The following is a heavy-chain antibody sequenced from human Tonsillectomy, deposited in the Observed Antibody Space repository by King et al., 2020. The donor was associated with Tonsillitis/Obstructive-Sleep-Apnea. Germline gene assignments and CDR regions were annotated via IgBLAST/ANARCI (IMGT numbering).Heavy chain of an antibody. CDR2: IKRDGSEK. D-gene: IGHD5-18*01. V-gene: IGHV3-7*03. J-gene: IGHJ3*02. Sequence: VQLVESGGDLVQPGGSLRLSCAASGFTFSSFWMSWVRQAPGKGLEWVANIKRDGSEKYYVDSVKGRFTISRDNAKNSLDLQKNSLRAEDTAVYYCARVGTAMLTKLTICGQGTLVPVCS. CDR3: ARVGTAMLTKLTI. CDR1: GFTFSSFW.